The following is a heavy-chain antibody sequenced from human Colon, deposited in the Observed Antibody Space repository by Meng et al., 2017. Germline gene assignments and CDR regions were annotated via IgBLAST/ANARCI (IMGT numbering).Heavy chain of an antibody. CDR3: ARHTRYCSSTSCYGFDY. CDR1: GGSISSSSYY. CDR2: IYYSGST. J-gene: IGHJ4*02. V-gene: IGHV4-39*01. Sequence: QLQLQESGPGLVKPSETLSLTCTVSGGSISSSSYYWGWIRQPPGKGLEWIGSIYYSGSTYYNPSLKSRVTISVDTSKNQFSLKLSSVTAADTAVYYCARHTRYCSSTSCYGFDYWGQGTLVTVSS. D-gene: IGHD2-2*01.